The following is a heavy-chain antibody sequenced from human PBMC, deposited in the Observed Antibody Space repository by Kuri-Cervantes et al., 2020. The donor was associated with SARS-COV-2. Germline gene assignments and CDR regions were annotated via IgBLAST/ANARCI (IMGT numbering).Heavy chain of an antibody. J-gene: IGHJ4*02. CDR3: ARGIAVAKPFFDY. V-gene: IGHV3-30-3*01. D-gene: IGHD6-19*01. Sequence: GESLKISCAASGFTFSSYAMHWVRQAPGKGLEWVAVISYDGSNKYYADSVKGRFTISRDNSKNTLYLQMNSLRAEDTAVYYCARGIAVAKPFFDYWGQGTLVNVSS. CDR2: ISYDGSNK. CDR1: GFTFSSYA.